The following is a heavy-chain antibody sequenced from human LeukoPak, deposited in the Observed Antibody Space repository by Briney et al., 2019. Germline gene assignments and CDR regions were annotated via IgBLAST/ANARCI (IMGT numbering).Heavy chain of an antibody. J-gene: IGHJ4*02. D-gene: IGHD3-10*01. CDR2: MNPSSGNT. CDR1: GYTFTSYD. V-gene: IGHV1-8*01. Sequence: ASVKVSCKASGYTFTSYDINWVRQATGQGPEWMGWMNPSSGNTGYAQRFQGRVTMTRDTSINTAYLELSSLRSKDTAVYYCASHTYYYSSGSFAYWGQGTLVTVSS. CDR3: ASHTYYYSSGSFAY.